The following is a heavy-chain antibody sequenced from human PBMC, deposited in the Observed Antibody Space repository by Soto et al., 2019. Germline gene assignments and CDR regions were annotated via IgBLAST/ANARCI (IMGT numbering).Heavy chain of an antibody. CDR2: IYYSGST. V-gene: IGHV4-59*08. CDR1: GGSISSYY. D-gene: IGHD4-17*01. CDR3: ARHARPFDYGDYALGYYFDS. J-gene: IGHJ4*02. Sequence: SETLSLTCTVSGGSISSYYWSWIRQPPGKGLEWIGYIYYSGSTNYNPSLKSRVTISVDTSKNQFSLKLSSVTAADTAVYYCARHARPFDYGDYALGYYFDSRARRTLVPVSS.